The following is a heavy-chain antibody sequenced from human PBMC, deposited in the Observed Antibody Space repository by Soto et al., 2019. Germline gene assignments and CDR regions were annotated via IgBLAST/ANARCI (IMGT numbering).Heavy chain of an antibody. D-gene: IGHD1-26*01. CDR2: ISGSGFRK. Sequence: GGSLRLSCAASGFIFENFGMSWVRQAPGKGLEWISSISGSGFRKYYADSVKGRFTVSRDNSKSTVYLELNNLSAEDTAVYHCAKNQGVELVPLATVDWFDPWGQGSVVTVSS. CDR3: AKNQGVELVPLATVDWFDP. CDR1: GFIFENFG. J-gene: IGHJ5*02. V-gene: IGHV3-23*01.